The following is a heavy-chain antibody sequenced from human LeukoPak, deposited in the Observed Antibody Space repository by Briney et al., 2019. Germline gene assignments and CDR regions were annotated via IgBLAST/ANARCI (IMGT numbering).Heavy chain of an antibody. Sequence: GGSLRLSCAASGFKYDEYGMSWVRQAPGKGLEWVSGINWAGGAIDYEDSVKGRFTISRDNAKNSLYLQMNSLRAEDTAVYYCASRSGPFDYWGQGTLVTVSS. J-gene: IGHJ4*02. V-gene: IGHV3-20*04. D-gene: IGHD2-15*01. CDR1: GFKYDEYG. CDR2: INWAGGAI. CDR3: ASRSGPFDY.